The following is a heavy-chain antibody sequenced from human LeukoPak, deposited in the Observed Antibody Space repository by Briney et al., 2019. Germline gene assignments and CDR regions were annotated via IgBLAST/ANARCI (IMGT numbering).Heavy chain of an antibody. D-gene: IGHD3-3*01. CDR3: ARVAIFGVVTLDAFDI. CDR2: MNPNSGST. V-gene: IGHV1-8*01. J-gene: IGHJ3*02. CDR1: GYTFTSYD. Sequence: GASVKVSCKASGYTFTSYDINWVRQATGQGLEWMGWMNPNSGSTSYAQKFQGRVTMTRDTSTSTVYMELSSLRSEDTAVYYCARVAIFGVVTLDAFDIWGQGTMVTVSS.